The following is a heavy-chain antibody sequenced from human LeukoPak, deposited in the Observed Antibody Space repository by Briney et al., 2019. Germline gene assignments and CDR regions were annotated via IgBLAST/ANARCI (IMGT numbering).Heavy chain of an antibody. CDR2: INQDGSQE. J-gene: IGHJ4*02. V-gene: IGHV3-7*05. CDR3: ARALLGREDY. CDR1: GFTFSTYW. Sequence: PGGSLRLSCAASGFTFSTYWLSWVRQAPGKGLEWVANINQDGSQEYYVDSVKGRFTISRDNAKNSLYLQMNSLRAEDTAVYYCARALLGREDYWGQGTLVTVSS. D-gene: IGHD3-10*01.